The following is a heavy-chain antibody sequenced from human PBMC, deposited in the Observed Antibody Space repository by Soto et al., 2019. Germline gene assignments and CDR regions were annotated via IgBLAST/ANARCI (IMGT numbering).Heavy chain of an antibody. CDR3: DRARYYDWCFPL. D-gene: IGHD3-9*01. CDR2: CYQSCSS. Sequence: LSLTFTVSWGSINSAGHCWGWVRQSPGNGLELIGYCYQSCSSYYNPCLQSRVTISVDRSKAQFSLPLTSVTAPDTAVYLCDRARYYDWCFPLWGLGTPVTVS. V-gene: IGHV4-30-2*06. CDR1: WGSINSAGHC. J-gene: IGHJ4*02.